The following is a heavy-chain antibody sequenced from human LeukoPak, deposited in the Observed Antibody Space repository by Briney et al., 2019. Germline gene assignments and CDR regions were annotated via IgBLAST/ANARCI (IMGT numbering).Heavy chain of an antibody. CDR1: GFSLSTSGVG. CDR2: INWDDDK. D-gene: IGHD3-22*01. CDR3: AHSHDYYDSSGYLFSGGNYFDY. V-gene: IGHV2-5*02. J-gene: IGHJ4*02. Sequence: SGPTLVNPTQTLTLTCTFSGFSLSTSGVGVGWIRQPPGKALESLALINWDDDKRYSPSLKSRLTITKDTSKNQVVLTMTNMDPVDTATYYCAHSHDYYDSSGYLFSGGNYFDYWGQGTLVTVSS.